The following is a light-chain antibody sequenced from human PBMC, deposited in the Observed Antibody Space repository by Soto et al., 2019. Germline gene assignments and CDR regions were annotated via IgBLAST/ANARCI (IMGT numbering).Light chain of an antibody. V-gene: IGKV1-39*01. J-gene: IGKJ1*01. CDR2: AAS. CDR1: QSISSY. CDR3: QQSSRTLWT. Sequence: DIQMTQSPSSLSASVGDRVTITCRASQSISSYLNWYQQKPGKAPKLLIYAASSLQTGVPSRFSGSGSGTDFTLTISSLQPEDFATYYCQQSSRTLWTFGQGTKVEIK.